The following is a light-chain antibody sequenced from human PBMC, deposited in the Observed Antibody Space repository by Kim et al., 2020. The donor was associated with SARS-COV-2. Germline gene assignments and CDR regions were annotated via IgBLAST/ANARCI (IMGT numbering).Light chain of an antibody. CDR1: QSVTTS. J-gene: IGKJ2*01. Sequence: SPGERATHSCRASQSVTTSLAWYQQKPGQAPRLLIYDASTRATGIPARFSGSGSGTDFTLTISSLEPEDFAIYYCQQRSNWPLGYTFGQGTKLEI. V-gene: IGKV3-11*01. CDR3: QQRSNWPLGYT. CDR2: DAS.